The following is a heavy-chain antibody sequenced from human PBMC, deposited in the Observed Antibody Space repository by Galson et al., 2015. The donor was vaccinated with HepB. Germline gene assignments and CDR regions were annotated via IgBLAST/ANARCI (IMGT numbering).Heavy chain of an antibody. CDR1: GFTFSSYA. D-gene: IGHD3-16*01. Sequence: SLRLSCAASGFTFSSYAMSWVRQAPGKGLEWVSAISGSGGSTYYADSVKGRFTISRDNAKNTLYLQMNSLRAEDTAVYYCARVGLRLGEAVDYWGQGTLVTVSS. CDR2: ISGSGGST. J-gene: IGHJ4*02. V-gene: IGHV3-23*01. CDR3: ARVGLRLGEAVDY.